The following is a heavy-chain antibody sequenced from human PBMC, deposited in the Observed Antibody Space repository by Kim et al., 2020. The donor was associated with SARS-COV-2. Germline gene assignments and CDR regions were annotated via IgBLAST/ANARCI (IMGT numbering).Heavy chain of an antibody. Sequence: GGSLRLSCAASGFTFSGSAMHWVRQASGKGLEWVGRIRSKANSYATAYAASVKGRFTISRDDSKNTAYLQMNSLKTEDTAVYYCTIQLRYFDWLFHAFDIWGQGTMVTVSS. J-gene: IGHJ3*02. CDR2: IRSKANSYAT. CDR1: GFTFSGSA. V-gene: IGHV3-73*01. CDR3: TIQLRYFDWLFHAFDI. D-gene: IGHD3-9*01.